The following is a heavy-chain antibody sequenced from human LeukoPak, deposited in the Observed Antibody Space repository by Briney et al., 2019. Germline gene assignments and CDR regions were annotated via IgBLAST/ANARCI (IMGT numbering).Heavy chain of an antibody. D-gene: IGHD2-2*01. CDR3: ARNPLGNCSSASCLRYWYFDL. J-gene: IGHJ2*01. V-gene: IGHV4-39*07. CDR1: GGSISSSSYY. CDR2: IYYSGST. Sequence: PSETLSLTCTVSGGSISSSSYYWGWIRQPPGKGLEWIGSIYYSGSTNYNPSLKSRVTISVDTSKNQFSLKLGSVTAADTAVYYCARNPLGNCSSASCLRYWYFDLWGRGTLVTVSS.